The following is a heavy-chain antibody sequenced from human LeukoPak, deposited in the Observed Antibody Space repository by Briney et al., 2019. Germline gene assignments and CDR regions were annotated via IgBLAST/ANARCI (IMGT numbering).Heavy chain of an antibody. CDR1: GFSVSDNY. D-gene: IGHD1/OR15-1a*01. Sequence: PGGSLRLSCKASGFSVSDNYMSWVRQVPGKGLEWLSVLYSNGNTYCIDSVKGRFSISRDNSKNTLYLQMNSLTSEDTAVYYCAKEGTASKPSDLDHWGQGILVTVSS. V-gene: IGHV3-66*03. CDR3: AKEGTASKPSDLDH. J-gene: IGHJ4*02. CDR2: LYSNGNT.